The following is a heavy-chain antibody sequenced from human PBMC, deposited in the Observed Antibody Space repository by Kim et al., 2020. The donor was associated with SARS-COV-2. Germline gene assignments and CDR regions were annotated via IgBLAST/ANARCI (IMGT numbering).Heavy chain of an antibody. CDR2: IIPIFGTA. J-gene: IGHJ5*02. Sequence: SVKVSCKASGGTFSSYAISWVRQAPGQRLEWMGGIIPIFGTANYAQKFQGRVTITADESTSTAYMELSSLRSEDTAVYYCAREDQDILTGYNWFDPWGQGTLVTVSS. CDR1: GGTFSSYA. V-gene: IGHV1-69*13. D-gene: IGHD3-9*01. CDR3: AREDQDILTGYNWFDP.